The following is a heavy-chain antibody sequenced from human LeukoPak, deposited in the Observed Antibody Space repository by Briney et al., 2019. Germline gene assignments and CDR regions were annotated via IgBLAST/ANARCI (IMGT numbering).Heavy chain of an antibody. V-gene: IGHV4-59*08. CDR2: MSYSGYT. J-gene: IGHJ5*02. CDR1: GGSISTYY. D-gene: IGHD5-24*01. CDR3: SRRVVESAAITERNWFDP. Sequence: SETLSLTCTVSGGSISTYYWNWIRQPPGMGPEWIGYMSYSGYTQYNPSLRSRVSISVDTSNNQFSLKLNSVTAADTAVYYCSRRVVESAAITERNWFDPWGQGILVTVSS.